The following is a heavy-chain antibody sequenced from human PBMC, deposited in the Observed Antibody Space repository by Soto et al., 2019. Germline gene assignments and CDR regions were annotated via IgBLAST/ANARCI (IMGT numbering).Heavy chain of an antibody. D-gene: IGHD4-17*01. J-gene: IGHJ4*02. CDR2: IHYSGST. CDR1: GGSISSGDYY. Sequence: QVQLQESGPGLVKPSQTLSLTCTVSGGSISSGDYYWSWIRQPPGKGLEWIGYIHYSGSTYHNPSVKSRVSISADTSKHQFSLKLASVTAADTAMYFCARVTTVTCFDYWGQGTLVTVSS. V-gene: IGHV4-30-4*01. CDR3: ARVTTVTCFDY.